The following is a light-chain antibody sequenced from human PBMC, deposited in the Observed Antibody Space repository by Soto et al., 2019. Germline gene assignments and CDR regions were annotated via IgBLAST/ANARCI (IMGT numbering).Light chain of an antibody. V-gene: IGKV1-5*01. Sequence: DIQMNKSPSTLSASVGDRVTITCRASQSISSWLAWYQQKPGKAPKLLIYDASSLESGVPSRFSGSGSGTEFTLTISSLQPDDFAPYYCQQYNSYSYTFCHVSKVDIK. CDR2: DAS. CDR3: QQYNSYSYT. CDR1: QSISSW. J-gene: IGKJ2*01.